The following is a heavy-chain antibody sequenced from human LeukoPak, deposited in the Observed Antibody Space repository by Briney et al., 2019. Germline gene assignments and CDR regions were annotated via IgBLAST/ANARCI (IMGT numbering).Heavy chain of an antibody. CDR1: GGSFSGYY. CDR2: INHSGST. J-gene: IGHJ6*03. Sequence: SETLSLTCAVYGGSFSGYYWSWIRQPPGKGLEWIGEINHSGSTNYNPSLKSRVTISVDTSKNQFSLKLSSVTAADTAVYHCARRFRSLYYMDVWGKGTTVTVSS. V-gene: IGHV4-34*01. CDR3: ARRFRSLYYMDV.